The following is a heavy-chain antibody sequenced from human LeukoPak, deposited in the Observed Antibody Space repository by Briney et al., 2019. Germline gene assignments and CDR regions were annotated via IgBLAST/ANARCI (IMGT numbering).Heavy chain of an antibody. D-gene: IGHD5-18*01. Sequence: SETLSLTCTVSGGSISSYYWSWIRQPAGKGLEWIGRIYTSGSTNYNPSLKSRVTMSADTSKNQFSLKLSFVTAADTAVYYCAKDVDTAMVTVFDYWGQGTLVTVSS. CDR2: IYTSGST. V-gene: IGHV4-4*07. CDR1: GGSISSYY. J-gene: IGHJ4*02. CDR3: AKDVDTAMVTVFDY.